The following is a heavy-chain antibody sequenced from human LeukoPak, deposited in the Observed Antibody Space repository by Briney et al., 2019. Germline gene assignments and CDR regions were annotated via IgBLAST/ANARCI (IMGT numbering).Heavy chain of an antibody. CDR2: ISHTGGST. CDR1: GFTFNSYA. D-gene: IGHD3-10*01. CDR3: TRHPYGDYYYGMDV. J-gene: IGHJ6*02. V-gene: IGHV3-23*01. Sequence: PGGSLRLSCAASGFTFNSYAMSWVRQAPGKGPEWVSIISHTGGSTYYADSVKGRFTISRDDSKNTLYLQMNSLRVEDTAVYYCTRHPYGDYYYGMDVWGQGTTVTVSS.